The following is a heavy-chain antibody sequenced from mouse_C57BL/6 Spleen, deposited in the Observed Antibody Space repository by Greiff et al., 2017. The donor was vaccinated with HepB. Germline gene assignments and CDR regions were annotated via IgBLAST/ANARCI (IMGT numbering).Heavy chain of an antibody. D-gene: IGHD2-12*01. CDR3: ARKGRRDYYAMDY. Sequence: VHLKQSGPELVKPGASVKMSCKASGYTFTDYNMHWVKQSHGKSLEWIGSINPNNGGTSYNQKFKGKATLTVNKSSSTAYMELRSLTSEDSAVYYCARKGRRDYYAMDYWCQGTSVTVSS. J-gene: IGHJ4*01. V-gene: IGHV1-22*01. CDR1: GYTFTDYN. CDR2: INPNNGGT.